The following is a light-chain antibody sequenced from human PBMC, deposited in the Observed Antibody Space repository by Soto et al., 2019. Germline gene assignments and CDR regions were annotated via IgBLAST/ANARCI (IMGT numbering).Light chain of an antibody. V-gene: IGLV4-60*02. CDR3: ETWDGTPEVV. CDR1: SGHSSYI. CDR2: LEGSGSY. J-gene: IGLJ2*01. Sequence: QPVLTQSSSASASLGSSVKLTCTLSSGHSSYIIAWHQQQPGKAPRYLMKLEGSGSYNKGSGVPDRFSGSSSGADRYLTISNLQFEDEADYYCETWDGTPEVVFGGGTKLTVL.